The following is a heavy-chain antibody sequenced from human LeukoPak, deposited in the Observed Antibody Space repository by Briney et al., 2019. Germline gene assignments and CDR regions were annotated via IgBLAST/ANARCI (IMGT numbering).Heavy chain of an antibody. CDR2: IYYSGST. CDR3: ARGGSSWYHWFDP. V-gene: IGHV4-59*01. J-gene: IGHJ5*02. D-gene: IGHD6-13*01. Sequence: SETLSLTCTVSGGSISSYYWSWIRQPPGKGLEWIGYIYYSGSTNYNPSLKSRVTISVDTSKNQFSLKLSSVTAADTAVYCSARGGSSWYHWFDPWGQGTLVTVSS. CDR1: GGSISSYY.